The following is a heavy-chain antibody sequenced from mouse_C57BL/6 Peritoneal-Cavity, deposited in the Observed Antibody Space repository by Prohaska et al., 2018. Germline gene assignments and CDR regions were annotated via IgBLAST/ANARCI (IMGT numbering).Heavy chain of an antibody. CDR3: ARDPAWFAY. CDR1: GFTFSYYG. CDR2: ISSGSSTI. J-gene: IGHJ3*01. V-gene: IGHV5-17*01. Sequence: EVQLVESVGGLVKPGGSLKLSCAASGFTFSYYGMHSLGRAPGKGVEWVAYISSGSSTIYYADTVKGRFTISRDNAKNTLFLQMTSLRSEDTAMYYCARDPAWFAYWGQGTLVTVSA.